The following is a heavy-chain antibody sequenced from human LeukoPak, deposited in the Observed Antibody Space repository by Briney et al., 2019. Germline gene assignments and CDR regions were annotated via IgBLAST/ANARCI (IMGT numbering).Heavy chain of an antibody. CDR1: GFSFSSHW. J-gene: IGHJ4*02. D-gene: IGHD2/OR15-2a*01. Sequence: QPGGSLRLSCAASGFSFSSHWMSWVRQAPGKGLEWVANIKQDGGEKYYVDSVKGRFAISRDNAKNLLYLEMNSLSAEDTALYYCARERWAEYYLDDWGQGTLVTVPS. CDR3: ARERWAEYYLDD. CDR2: IKQDGGEK. V-gene: IGHV3-7*01.